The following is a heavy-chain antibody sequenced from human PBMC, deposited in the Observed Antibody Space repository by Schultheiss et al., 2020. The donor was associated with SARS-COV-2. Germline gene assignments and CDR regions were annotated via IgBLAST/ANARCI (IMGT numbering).Heavy chain of an antibody. V-gene: IGHV4-61*01. CDR2: IYHSGNI. CDR1: GGSVTSASDH. Sequence: SETLSLTCTVSGGSVTSASDHWSWIRQPPGKGLEWIGYIYHSGNIKYSSSLKSRVSISVDTSKNQVSLKVRSVTAADSAVYYCARDNTYLGPMDVWGQGTTVTVSS. D-gene: IGHD2/OR15-2a*01. CDR3: ARDNTYLGPMDV. J-gene: IGHJ6*02.